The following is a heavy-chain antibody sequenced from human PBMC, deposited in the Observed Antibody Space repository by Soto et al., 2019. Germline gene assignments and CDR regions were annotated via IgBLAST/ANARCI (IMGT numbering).Heavy chain of an antibody. Sequence: GSLRLSCAASGFTFSSYGMHWVRQAPGKGLEWVAVIWYDGSNKYYADSVKGRFTISRDNSKNTLYLQMNSLRAEDTAVYYCARIRTATVAFDIWGQGTMVTVSS. CDR1: GFTFSSYG. CDR3: ARIRTATVAFDI. J-gene: IGHJ3*02. D-gene: IGHD4-17*01. V-gene: IGHV3-33*01. CDR2: IWYDGSNK.